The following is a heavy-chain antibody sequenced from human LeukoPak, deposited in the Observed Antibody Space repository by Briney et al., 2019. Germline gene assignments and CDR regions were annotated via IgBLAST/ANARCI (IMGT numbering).Heavy chain of an antibody. CDR1: GFTFSSYA. Sequence: GGSLRLSCAASGFTFSSYAMSWVRQAPGKGLEGVSAISGSGGSTYYADAVKGRFIISRDNSRNRLYVQMQRLGDEDTAVYYCANTIVRGVASMDVWGQGTTVTVSS. D-gene: IGHD3-10*01. J-gene: IGHJ6*02. CDR3: ANTIVRGVASMDV. CDR2: ISGSGGST. V-gene: IGHV3-23*01.